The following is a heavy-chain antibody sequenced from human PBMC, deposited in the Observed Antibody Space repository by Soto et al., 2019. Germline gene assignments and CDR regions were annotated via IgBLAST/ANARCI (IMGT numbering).Heavy chain of an antibody. J-gene: IGHJ4*02. V-gene: IGHV3-21*01. CDR3: ARRLDIAAADDY. CDR2: ISSSSSYI. D-gene: IGHD6-13*01. CDR1: GFTFSSYS. Sequence: EVQLVESGGGLVKPGGSLRLSCAASGFTFSSYSMNWVRQAPGKGLEWVSSISSSSSYIYYADSVKGRFTISRDNAKNSLYLHMNSLRAEDTAVYYCARRLDIAAADDYWGQGTLVTVSS.